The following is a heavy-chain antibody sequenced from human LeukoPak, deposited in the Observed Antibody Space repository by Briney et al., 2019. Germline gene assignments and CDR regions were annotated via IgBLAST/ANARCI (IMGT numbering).Heavy chain of an antibody. CDR1: GFTFSSYW. V-gene: IGHV3-74*01. D-gene: IGHD3-22*01. CDR3: AHYDSSGYHAFDI. Sequence: GGSLRLSCAASGFTFSSYWIHWVRQPPGKGLVWVSRINSDGGTTSYADSVKGRFTISRDNAKNTLYLQMNSLRAEDTAVYYCAHYDSSGYHAFDIWGQGTMVTVSS. J-gene: IGHJ3*02. CDR2: INSDGGTT.